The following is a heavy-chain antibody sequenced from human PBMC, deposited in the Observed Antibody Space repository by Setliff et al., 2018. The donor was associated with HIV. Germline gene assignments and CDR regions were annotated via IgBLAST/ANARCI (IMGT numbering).Heavy chain of an antibody. V-gene: IGHV4-39*01. CDR3: ASRYHYYDSSGYYRQGAFDI. J-gene: IGHJ3*02. CDR2: IYYSGST. CDR1: GGSISSSSYY. Sequence: SETLSLTCTVSGGSISSSSYYWGWIRQPPGKGLEWIGSIYYSGSTYYDPSLKSRVTISVDTSKNQFSLKLSSVTAADTAVYYCASRYHYYDSSGYYRQGAFDIWGQGTMVTVSS. D-gene: IGHD3-22*01.